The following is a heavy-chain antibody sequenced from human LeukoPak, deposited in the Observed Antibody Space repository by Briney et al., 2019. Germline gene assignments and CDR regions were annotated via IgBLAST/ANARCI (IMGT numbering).Heavy chain of an antibody. J-gene: IGHJ5*02. D-gene: IGHD3-3*01. Sequence: SETLSLTCTVSGGSISSYYWSWIRQPAGKGLEWIGRIYTSGSTNYNPSLKSRVTMSVDTSKNQFSLKLSSVTAADTAVYYCARELTIWSGYYRFDPWGQGTLVTVSS. V-gene: IGHV4-4*07. CDR2: IYTSGST. CDR1: GGSISSYY. CDR3: ARELTIWSGYYRFDP.